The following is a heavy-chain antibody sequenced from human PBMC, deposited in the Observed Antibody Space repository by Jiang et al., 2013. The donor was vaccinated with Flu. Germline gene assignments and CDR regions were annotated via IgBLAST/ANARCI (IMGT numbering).Heavy chain of an antibody. J-gene: IGHJ4*02. CDR3: AGRPRYSSGLFDF. V-gene: IGHV4-39*01. Sequence: GLVKPSETLSLTCTVSGGSISSSNYFWGWIRRPPGRGLEWIGNIYYSGTTYYNPSLKSRATQSVDTSKNQFSLKLRSVTAADTGVYYCAGRPRYSSGLFDFWGQGTLVTASS. CDR1: GGSISSSNYF. CDR2: IYYSGTT. D-gene: IGHD6-19*01.